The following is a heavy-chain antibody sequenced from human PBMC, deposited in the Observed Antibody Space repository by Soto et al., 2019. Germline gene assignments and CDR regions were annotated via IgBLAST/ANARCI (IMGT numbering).Heavy chain of an antibody. Sequence: QVQLVESGGGVVQPGRSLRLSRAASGFTFSSYGMHWVRQAPGKGLEWVAVIWYDGSNKYYADSVKGRFTISRDNSKNTLQLQMNSQRSEDRVVYYCASKGRAAPDYWGQGTLVTVSS. CDR3: ASKGRAAPDY. D-gene: IGHD6-13*01. CDR2: IWYDGSNK. V-gene: IGHV3-33*01. CDR1: GFTFSSYG. J-gene: IGHJ4*02.